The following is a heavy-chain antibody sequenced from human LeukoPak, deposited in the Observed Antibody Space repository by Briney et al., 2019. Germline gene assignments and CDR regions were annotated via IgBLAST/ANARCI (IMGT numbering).Heavy chain of an antibody. Sequence: EASVQVSCKASGYSFSIYGITWARQAPGQGLEYLGWISASDGTTNYAQKVQDRVTMTTDTSTSTAYLELRSLRSEDTAVYYCARCGAAVTTHFSHWGQGTLVTVSS. D-gene: IGHD4-17*01. J-gene: IGHJ4*02. V-gene: IGHV1-18*01. CDR2: ISASDGTT. CDR3: ARCGAAVTTHFSH. CDR1: GYSFSIYG.